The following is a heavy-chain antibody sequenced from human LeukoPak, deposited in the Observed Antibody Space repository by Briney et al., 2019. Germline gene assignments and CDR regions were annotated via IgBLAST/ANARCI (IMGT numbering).Heavy chain of an antibody. Sequence: SETLSLTCAVSGYSISSGYYWGWIRQPPGKGLEWIGSIYHSGSTYYNPSLKSRVIISVDTSKNQFSLKLSSVTAADTAVYYCATRKDYGGKFDYWGQGTLVTVSS. CDR2: IYHSGST. D-gene: IGHD4-23*01. CDR3: ATRKDYGGKFDY. CDR1: GYSISSGYY. J-gene: IGHJ4*02. V-gene: IGHV4-38-2*01.